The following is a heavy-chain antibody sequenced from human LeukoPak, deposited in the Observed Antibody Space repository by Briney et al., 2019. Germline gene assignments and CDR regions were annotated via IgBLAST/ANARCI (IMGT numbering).Heavy chain of an antibody. J-gene: IGHJ5*02. Sequence: ASVKVSCKASGGTFSSYAISWVRRAPGQGLEWMGGIIPIFGTANYAQKFQGRVTITADKSTSTAYMELSSLRSEDMAVYYCARGPITMVRGVIRNWFDPWGQGTLVTVSS. CDR3: ARGPITMVRGVIRNWFDP. CDR2: IIPIFGTA. D-gene: IGHD3-10*01. V-gene: IGHV1-69*06. CDR1: GGTFSSYA.